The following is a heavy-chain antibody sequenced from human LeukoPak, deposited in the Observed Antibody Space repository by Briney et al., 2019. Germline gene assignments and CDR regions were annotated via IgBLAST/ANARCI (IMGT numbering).Heavy chain of an antibody. Sequence: PSETLSLTCGVSGGSITQTNYWTWVRQPPGKGLEWGGEVNLQGSTNYSPSLMGRVAISVDKSENHVSLQLTSVTAADTAVYYCAREGGPYRPPDYSGPGTLVTVSS. J-gene: IGHJ4*02. CDR1: GGSITQTNY. V-gene: IGHV4-4*02. CDR3: AREGGPYRPPDY. CDR2: VNLQGST.